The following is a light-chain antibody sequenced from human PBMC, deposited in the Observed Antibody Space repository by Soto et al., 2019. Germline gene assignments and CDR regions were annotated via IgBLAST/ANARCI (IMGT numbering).Light chain of an antibody. CDR2: SIN. Sequence: QSVLTQPPSASGTPGQRVTISCSGSGSNIGSDTVNWYQQLPGTAPKLLIYSINQRPSGVPDRFSGSKPGTSASLAISGLQSDDEADYYCAAWDDSLNGVVFGGGTKLTVL. V-gene: IGLV1-44*01. CDR3: AAWDDSLNGVV. CDR1: GSNIGSDT. J-gene: IGLJ2*01.